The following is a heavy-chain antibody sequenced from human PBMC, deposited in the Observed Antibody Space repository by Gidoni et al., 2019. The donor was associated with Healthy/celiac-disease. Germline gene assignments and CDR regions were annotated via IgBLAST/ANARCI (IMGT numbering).Heavy chain of an antibody. CDR3: ARDQSPLAGERGYYYDMDV. J-gene: IGHJ6*03. Sequence: QVQLQESGPRLVKPSQTLSLTCTVSGGSISSGSYYWSWIRQPAGKGLEWIGRIHTSGSTNYNPSLKSRVTISVDTSKNQFSLKLSSVTAADTAVYYCARDQSPLAGERGYYYDMDVWGKGTTVTVSS. V-gene: IGHV4-61*02. D-gene: IGHD4-17*01. CDR2: IHTSGST. CDR1: GGSISSGSYY.